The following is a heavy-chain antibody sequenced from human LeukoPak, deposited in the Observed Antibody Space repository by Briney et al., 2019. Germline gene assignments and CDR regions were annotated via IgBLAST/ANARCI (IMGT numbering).Heavy chain of an antibody. CDR3: ARAPLTGPFNWFDP. CDR2: IYYGGST. Sequence: TSETLSLTCTVSGGSISSYYWSWIRQPPGKGLEWIGYIYYGGSTNYNPSLKSRVTISVDTSKNQFSLKLSSVTAADTAVYYCARAPLTGPFNWFDPWGQGTLVTVSS. J-gene: IGHJ5*02. CDR1: GGSISSYY. V-gene: IGHV4-59*01.